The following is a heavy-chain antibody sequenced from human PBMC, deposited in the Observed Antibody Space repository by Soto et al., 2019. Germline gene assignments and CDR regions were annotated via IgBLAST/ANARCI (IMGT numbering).Heavy chain of an antibody. CDR1: AGSIIGSF. Sequence: SETLSLTCAVSAGSIIGSFWSWSRQSPGRELELIGYIYYSGSTYYNPSLKSRITISIDTSRNQFSLKMSSVTDADTAVYYCAKVGRIAAAGTWFDPWGQGTPVTVSS. V-gene: IGHV4-59*01. CDR3: AKVGRIAAAGTWFDP. J-gene: IGHJ5*02. CDR2: IYYSGST. D-gene: IGHD6-13*01.